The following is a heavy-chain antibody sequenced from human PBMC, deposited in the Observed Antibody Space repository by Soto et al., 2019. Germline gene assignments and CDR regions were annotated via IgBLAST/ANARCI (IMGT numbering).Heavy chain of an antibody. J-gene: IGHJ3*02. Sequence: ASVKVSCKASGDTFSSYTISWVRQAPGHGLEWMGRIIPILGIANYAQKFQGRVTITADKSTSTAYMELSSLRSEDTAVYYCARALTFGGVIVNNDAFDIWGQGTMVTVSS. D-gene: IGHD3-16*02. CDR1: GDTFSSYT. CDR3: ARALTFGGVIVNNDAFDI. CDR2: IIPILGIA. V-gene: IGHV1-69*02.